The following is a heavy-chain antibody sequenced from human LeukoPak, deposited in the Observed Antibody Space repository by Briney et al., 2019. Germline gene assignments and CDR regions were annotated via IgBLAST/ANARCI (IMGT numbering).Heavy chain of an antibody. CDR2: MNPNSGAT. V-gene: IGHV1-8*01. CDR1: GYTFTSYD. J-gene: IGHJ6*02. D-gene: IGHD3-10*01. CDR3: ASGNYYGSGSYHYYYYYGMDV. Sequence: ASVKVSCKASGYTFTSYDFNWLRQATGQGPEWMGWMNPNSGATGYAQKFQGRVTMTRSASINTAYMELSSLTSEDTAVYYCASGNYYGSGSYHYYYYYGMDVWGQGTTVTVSS.